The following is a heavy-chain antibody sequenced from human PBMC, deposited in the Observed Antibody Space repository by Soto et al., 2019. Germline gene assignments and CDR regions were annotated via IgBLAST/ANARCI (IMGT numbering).Heavy chain of an antibody. D-gene: IGHD3-22*01. J-gene: IGHJ4*02. CDR2: IYWDDDK. V-gene: IGHV2-5*02. CDR3: AHSRVYYYDSSDYYFDY. Sequence: QITLKESGPPLVKPTQTLTLTCTFSGFSLSTSGVGVGWIRQPPGKALEWLALIYWDDDKRYSPSLKSRLTITKDTSKNQVVLTMTNMDPVDTATYYCAHSRVYYYDSSDYYFDYWGQGTLVTVSS. CDR1: GFSLSTSGVG.